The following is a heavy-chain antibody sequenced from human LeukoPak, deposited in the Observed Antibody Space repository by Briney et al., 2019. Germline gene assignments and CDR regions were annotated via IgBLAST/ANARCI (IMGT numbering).Heavy chain of an antibody. V-gene: IGHV3-74*01. CDR3: ARVAYYYDSSDYYSHAFDI. Sequence: TGGSLRLSCAASGFTFSSYWMHWVRQAPGKGLVWVSHINNDGSSTTYADSVKGRFTISRDNAKNTLYLQMNSLRDEDKAVYYCARVAYYYDSSDYYSHAFDIWGQGTMVTVSS. CDR2: INNDGSST. CDR1: GFTFSSYW. J-gene: IGHJ3*02. D-gene: IGHD3-22*01.